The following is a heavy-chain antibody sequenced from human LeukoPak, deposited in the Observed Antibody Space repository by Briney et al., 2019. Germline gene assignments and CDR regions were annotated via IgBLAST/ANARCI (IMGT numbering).Heavy chain of an antibody. D-gene: IGHD6-13*01. J-gene: IGHJ6*02. CDR2: IWNDGSNK. CDR3: ATEVKAAAGIDTGSYYYNGMDV. CDR1: GFIFYTYG. Sequence: GGSLRLSCAVSGFIFYTYGIHWVRHAPGKGLEWVAVIWNDGSNKYYADSVKGRFTISRDNSKNTLYLQMNSLRTEDTAVYFCATEVKAAAGIDTGSYYYNGMDVWGQGTTVTVSS. V-gene: IGHV3-33*01.